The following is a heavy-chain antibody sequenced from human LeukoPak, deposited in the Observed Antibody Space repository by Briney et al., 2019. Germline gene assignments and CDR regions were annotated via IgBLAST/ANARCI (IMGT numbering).Heavy chain of an antibody. CDR3: ARRLVTTRTNWFDP. V-gene: IGHV5-51*01. J-gene: IGHJ5*02. CDR2: IYPGDSDT. D-gene: IGHD4-17*01. Sequence: GDSLKISCKGSGYSFTSYWIGWVRQMPGKGLEWMGIIYPGDSDTRYSPSFQGQVTISADKSISTAYLQWSSLKASDTAMYYCARRLVTTRTNWFDPWGQGTLVSVSS. CDR1: GYSFTSYW.